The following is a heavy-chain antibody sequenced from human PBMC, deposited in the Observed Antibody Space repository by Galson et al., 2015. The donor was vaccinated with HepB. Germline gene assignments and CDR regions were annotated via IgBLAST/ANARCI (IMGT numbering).Heavy chain of an antibody. CDR1: GGTFSSYA. Sequence: SVKVSCKASGGTFSSYAISWVRQAPGQGLEWMGRIIPILGIANYAQKFQGRVTITADKSTSTAYMELSSLRSEDTAVYYCARDYGGSGPFDPWGQGTLVTVSS. CDR3: ARDYGGSGPFDP. CDR2: IIPILGIA. J-gene: IGHJ5*02. V-gene: IGHV1-69*04. D-gene: IGHD4-23*01.